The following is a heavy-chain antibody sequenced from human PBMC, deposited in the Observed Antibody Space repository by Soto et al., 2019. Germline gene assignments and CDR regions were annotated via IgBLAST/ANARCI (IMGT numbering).Heavy chain of an antibody. V-gene: IGHV4-59*01. CDR2: IYYSGST. CDR3: ARWGGYPDY. CDR1: GGSISSNY. J-gene: IGHJ4*02. D-gene: IGHD2-15*01. Sequence: QVQLQESGPGLVKPSETLSLMCTVSGGSISSNYWSWIRQPPGKGLEYIGYIYYSGSTNYNPSLKSRVTISVDTSQNQFSLKLRSVTAADTAVYYCARWGGYPDYWGQGTLVTVSS.